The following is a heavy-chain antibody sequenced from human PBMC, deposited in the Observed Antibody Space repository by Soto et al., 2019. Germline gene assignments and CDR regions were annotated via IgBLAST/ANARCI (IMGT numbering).Heavy chain of an antibody. D-gene: IGHD3-16*01. CDR2: IYYSGNT. CDR1: GGSISSGYYY. CDR3: ARLRRGTRNNWFDP. J-gene: IGHJ5*02. V-gene: IGHV4-30-4*01. Sequence: PSETLSLTCSVSGGSISSGYYYWSWIRQPPGKGLEWIGNIYYSGNTYYNPSLKSRLIISIDTSKNQFSLKVGSVTAADTAVYYCARLRRGTRNNWFDPWGQGTLVTVSS.